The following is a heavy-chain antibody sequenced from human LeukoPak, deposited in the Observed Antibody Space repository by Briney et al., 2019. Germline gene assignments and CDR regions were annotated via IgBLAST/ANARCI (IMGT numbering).Heavy chain of an antibody. J-gene: IGHJ5*02. CDR1: GFTFTVYY. Sequence: ASVKVSCKASGFTFTVYYIHWVRQAPGQGLEYVGWINPNSGGTNYAQKFQGRVTMTRDTSITTAYMEVTSLTSDDTAVYYCALYSSGFFDPWGQGTLVTVSS. CDR2: INPNSGGT. D-gene: IGHD6-19*01. V-gene: IGHV1-2*02. CDR3: ALYSSGFFDP.